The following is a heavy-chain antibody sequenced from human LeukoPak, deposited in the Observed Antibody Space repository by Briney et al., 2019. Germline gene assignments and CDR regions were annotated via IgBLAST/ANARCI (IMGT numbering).Heavy chain of an antibody. Sequence: GGSVNVSCKASRYTFTSYDINWVRQATGQGREWMGWMNPNSGNTGNAQKIQGRVNMTRNISISTAYMELSSLRAEDTAVYYCARHPPYYYGSGSSVGVWGQGTTVTVSS. D-gene: IGHD3-10*01. CDR3: ARHPPYYYGSGSSVGV. V-gene: IGHV1-8*01. CDR2: MNPNSGNT. J-gene: IGHJ6*02. CDR1: RYTFTSYD.